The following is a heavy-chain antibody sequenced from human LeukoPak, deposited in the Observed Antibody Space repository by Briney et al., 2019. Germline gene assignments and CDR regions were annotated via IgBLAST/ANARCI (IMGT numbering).Heavy chain of an antibody. J-gene: IGHJ6*03. Sequence: GGSLRLSCAAPGFTFSSYEMNWVRQGPGKGLEWVSYINSSESTIYYADSVKGRFTISRDNAKNSLYLQMNSLRAEDTAVYYCARGRGSGTYYTRGYYMDVWGKGTTVTISS. V-gene: IGHV3-48*03. CDR1: GFTFSSYE. CDR3: ARGRGSGTYYTRGYYMDV. D-gene: IGHD3-10*01. CDR2: INSSESTI.